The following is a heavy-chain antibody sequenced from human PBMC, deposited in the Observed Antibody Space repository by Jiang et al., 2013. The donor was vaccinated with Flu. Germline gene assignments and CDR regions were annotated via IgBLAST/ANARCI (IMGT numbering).Heavy chain of an antibody. CDR2: VSYDGSDT. J-gene: IGHJ4*02. Sequence: QLLESGGGVVQPGRSLRLSCAASGFTFSSYGMHWVRQAPGKGLEWVAVVSYDGSDTYYGDTVKGRFTSSRDNSKNTLYLQMNSLRAEDTAMYYCAKEHFSGSGGYSFDYWGQGTLVTVSS. D-gene: IGHD2-15*01. V-gene: IGHV3-30*18. CDR1: GFTFSSYG. CDR3: AKEHFSGSGGYSFDY.